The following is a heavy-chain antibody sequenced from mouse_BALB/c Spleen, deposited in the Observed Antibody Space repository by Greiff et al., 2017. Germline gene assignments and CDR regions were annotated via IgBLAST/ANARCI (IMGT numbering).Heavy chain of an antibody. CDR3: TREDYDYVSFAY. Sequence: QVQLQQPGAELVRPGTSVKLSCKASGYTFTSYWINWVKQRPGQGLEWIGNIYPSDSYTNYNQKFKDKATLTVDKSSSTAYMQLSSPTSEDSAVYYCTREDYDYVSFAYWGQGTLVTVSA. CDR2: IYPSDSYT. J-gene: IGHJ3*01. CDR1: GYTFTSYW. V-gene: IGHV1-69*02. D-gene: IGHD2-4*01.